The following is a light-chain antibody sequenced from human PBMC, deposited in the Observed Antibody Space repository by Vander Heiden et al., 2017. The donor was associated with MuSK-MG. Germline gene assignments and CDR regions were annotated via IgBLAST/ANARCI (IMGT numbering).Light chain of an antibody. CDR1: QSISSY. J-gene: IGKJ1*01. CDR3: QQIDSNLQWT. Sequence: DIQMTQSPSSLSASVGDRVTITCRASQSISSYLNWYQQKPGKAPKLLIYAASSLQSGVPSRFSGSGYGKDFTLTISSRQPEDFATYYCQQIDSNLQWTFGQGTKVEIK. CDR2: AAS. V-gene: IGKV1-39*01.